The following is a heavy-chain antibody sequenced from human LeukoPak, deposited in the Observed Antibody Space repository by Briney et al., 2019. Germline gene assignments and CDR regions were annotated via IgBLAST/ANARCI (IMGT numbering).Heavy chain of an antibody. Sequence: SETLSLTCTVSGGSISSGGYYWSWIRQHPGTCLDWIGYIYYSGSTYYNPSLKSRVTISVDTSKNQFSLKLSSVTAADTAVYYCAREVVVTAEIKYYFDYWGQGTLVTVSS. CDR2: IYYSGST. CDR1: GGSISSGGYY. V-gene: IGHV4-31*03. D-gene: IGHD2-21*02. CDR3: AREVVVTAEIKYYFDY. J-gene: IGHJ4*02.